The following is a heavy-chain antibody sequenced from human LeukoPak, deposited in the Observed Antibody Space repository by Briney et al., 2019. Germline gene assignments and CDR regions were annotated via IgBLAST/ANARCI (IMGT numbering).Heavy chain of an antibody. Sequence: SETLSLTCSVSGGSISSYYWSWIRQPPGKGLEWIGYIYYSGSTNYNPSLKSRVTISVDTSKNQFSLRLSSVTAEDTAVYYCARDSIHWNDPGNAFDIWGQGTMVTVSS. D-gene: IGHD1-1*01. J-gene: IGHJ3*02. CDR2: IYYSGST. V-gene: IGHV4-59*12. CDR3: ARDSIHWNDPGNAFDI. CDR1: GGSISSYY.